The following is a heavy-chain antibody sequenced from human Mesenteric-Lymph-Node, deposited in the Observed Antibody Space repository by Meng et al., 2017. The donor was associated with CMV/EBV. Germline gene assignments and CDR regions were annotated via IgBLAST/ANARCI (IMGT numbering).Heavy chain of an antibody. CDR2: INHSGST. Sequence: GSLRLSCAVYGGSFSGYYWSWIRQPPGKGLEWIGEINHSGSTNYNPSLKSRVTISVDTSKNQFSLKLSSVTAADTAVYYCARGLIVVVPAAIDYGMDVWGQGTTVTVS. J-gene: IGHJ6*02. V-gene: IGHV4-34*01. CDR3: ARGLIVVVPAAIDYGMDV. D-gene: IGHD2-2*01. CDR1: GGSFSGYY.